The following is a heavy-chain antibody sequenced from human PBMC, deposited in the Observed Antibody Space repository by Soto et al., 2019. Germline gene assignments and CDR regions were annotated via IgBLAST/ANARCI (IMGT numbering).Heavy chain of an antibody. Sequence: GGSLRLSCVASGFTFSSYGMHWVRQAPGKGLEWVAVIWYDGSNKYYADSVKGRFTISRDNSKNTLYLQTNSLRAEDTAVYYCSRDQGYYDSSGYSYPEYFQHWGQGTLVTVSS. V-gene: IGHV3-33*01. D-gene: IGHD3-22*01. CDR1: GFTFSSYG. CDR2: IWYDGSNK. J-gene: IGHJ1*01. CDR3: SRDQGYYDSSGYSYPEYFQH.